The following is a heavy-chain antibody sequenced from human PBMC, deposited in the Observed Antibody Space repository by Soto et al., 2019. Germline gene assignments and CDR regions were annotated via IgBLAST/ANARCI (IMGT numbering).Heavy chain of an antibody. D-gene: IGHD3-22*01. J-gene: IGHJ4*02. V-gene: IGHV1-18*01. CDR2: ISAYNGNT. Sequence: ASVKVSGKASGYTFTSYGISWVRQAPGQGLEWMGWISAYNGNTNYAQKLQGRVTMTTDTSTSTAYMELRSLRSDDTAVYYCARGPNPSITMIVVAPDYWGQGTLVTVS. CDR3: ARGPNPSITMIVVAPDY. CDR1: GYTFTSYG.